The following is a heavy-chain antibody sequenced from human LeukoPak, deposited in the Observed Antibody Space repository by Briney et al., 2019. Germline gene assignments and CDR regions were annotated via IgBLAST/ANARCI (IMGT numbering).Heavy chain of an antibody. CDR2: INSDGSTP. J-gene: IGHJ4*02. CDR1: GFTFSTYW. CDR3: ATSSDTAMVFDY. V-gene: IGHV3-74*01. D-gene: IGHD5-18*01. Sequence: GGSLRLSCAASGFTFSTYWMHWVRQAPGKGLVWVSRINSDGSTPSYADPVKGRFTISRDNAKNTLYLQMNSLRAEDTAVYYCATSSDTAMVFDYWGQGTLVTVSS.